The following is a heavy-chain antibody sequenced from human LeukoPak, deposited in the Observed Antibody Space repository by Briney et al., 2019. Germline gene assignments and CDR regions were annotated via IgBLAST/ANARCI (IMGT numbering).Heavy chain of an antibody. V-gene: IGHV3-7*01. J-gene: IGHJ4*02. CDR3: ARGGNLEN. CDR1: GFTLNRYW. CDR2: INEDGGER. D-gene: IGHD1-14*01. Sequence: GGSLRLSCAASGFTLNRYWMSLVRQAPGKGLEWVANINEDGGERHYVDSVKGRFTISRDNAKNSLYLQMNSLRAEDTAVYYCARGGNLENWGGGTLVTVSS.